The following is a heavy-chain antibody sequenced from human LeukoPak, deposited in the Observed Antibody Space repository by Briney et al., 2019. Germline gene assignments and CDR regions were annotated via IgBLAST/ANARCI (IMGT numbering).Heavy chain of an antibody. CDR3: ARDLNCSGGSCYSWTYYYYGMDV. D-gene: IGHD2-15*01. Sequence: ASVKVSCKASGYTFTSYGISWVRQAPGQGLEWMGWISAYNGNTNYAQKLQGRVTMTTDTSTSTAYMELRSLRSDDTAVYYCARDLNCSGGSCYSWTYYYYGMDVWGQGTTATVSS. J-gene: IGHJ6*02. V-gene: IGHV1-18*01. CDR2: ISAYNGNT. CDR1: GYTFTSYG.